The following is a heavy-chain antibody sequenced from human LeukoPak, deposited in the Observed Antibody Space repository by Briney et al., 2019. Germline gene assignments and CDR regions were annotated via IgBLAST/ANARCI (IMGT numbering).Heavy chain of an antibody. CDR1: GGSFSGYY. CDR2: INHSGST. J-gene: IGHJ4*02. V-gene: IGHV4-34*01. Sequence: SSETLSLTCAVYGGSFSGYYWSWIRQPPGKGLEWIGEINHSGSTNYNPSLKSRVTISVDTSKNQFSLKLSSVTAADTAVYYCARGNYYDSSSHCDYWAQETLVTVSS. D-gene: IGHD3-22*01. CDR3: ARGNYYDSSSHCDY.